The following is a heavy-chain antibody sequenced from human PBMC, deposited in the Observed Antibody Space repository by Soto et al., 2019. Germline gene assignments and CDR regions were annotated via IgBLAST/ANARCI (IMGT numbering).Heavy chain of an antibody. CDR2: IYYSGTT. D-gene: IGHD3-10*01. CDR3: ARHNYGSGSTYFDY. Sequence: SETLSLTCTFSGGSFSSISNHYCSWIRQPPGKGLEWIGYIYYSGTTNYNPSLKSRVTISVDTSKNQFSLKLNSMTAADTAVYYCARHNYGSGSTYFDYWGQGTLVTVSS. CDR1: GGSFSSISNHY. V-gene: IGHV4-59*08. J-gene: IGHJ4*02.